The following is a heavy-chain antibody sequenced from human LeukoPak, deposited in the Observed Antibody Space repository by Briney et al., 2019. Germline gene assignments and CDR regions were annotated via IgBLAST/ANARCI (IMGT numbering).Heavy chain of an antibody. CDR1: GFTFSSYS. Sequence: GGSLRLSCAASGFTFSSYSMNWVRQAPGKGLEWVSSISSSSSYIYYADSVKGRFTISRDNAKNSLYLQMNSLRAEDTAVYYCARDSDDWLHLDYWGQGTLVTVSS. D-gene: IGHD5-24*01. CDR3: ARDSDDWLHLDY. CDR2: ISSSSSYI. V-gene: IGHV3-21*01. J-gene: IGHJ4*02.